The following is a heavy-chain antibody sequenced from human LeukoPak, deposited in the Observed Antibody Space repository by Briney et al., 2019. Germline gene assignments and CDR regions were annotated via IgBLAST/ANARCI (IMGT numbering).Heavy chain of an antibody. CDR2: IYYTGNT. CDR3: ARRRVGTSSFS. D-gene: IGHD6-6*01. Sequence: SETLSLTCAVYGGSFSGYYWSWIRQPPGKGLVWIGNIYYTGNTYYSPSLKSRVTMSVDTSKNQFSLSLSSVTAADTALYYCARRRVGTSSFSWGQGTLVTVSS. J-gene: IGHJ5*02. V-gene: IGHV4-59*04. CDR1: GGSFSGYY.